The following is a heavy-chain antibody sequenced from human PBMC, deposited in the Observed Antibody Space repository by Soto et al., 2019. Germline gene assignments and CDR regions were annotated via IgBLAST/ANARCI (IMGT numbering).Heavy chain of an antibody. CDR1: GFTFSRYW. J-gene: IGHJ4*02. V-gene: IGHV3-74*01. CDR3: ASGHYDTNGYYIPFEY. CDR2: LNSDGSFT. D-gene: IGHD3-22*01. Sequence: EVQLLESGGGLVQPGGSLRLSCSASGFTFSRYWMHWVRQTPGKGLVWVSRLNSDGSFTSYADSVKGRFTISRDNAKNTLYLQMNSLRAEDTAVYYCASGHYDTNGYYIPFEYWGQGSLVTVSS.